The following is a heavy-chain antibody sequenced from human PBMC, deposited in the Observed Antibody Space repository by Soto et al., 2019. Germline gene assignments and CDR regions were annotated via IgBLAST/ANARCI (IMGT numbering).Heavy chain of an antibody. V-gene: IGHV1-46*01. Sequence: QVQLVQSGAEVKKPGASVKVFCKASGYTFTSYYMHWVRQAPGQGLEWMGIINPSGGSTSYAQKFQGRVTMTRDTSTSTVYMELSSLRSEDTAVYYCAREIYCTNGVCYPRGGMDVWGQGTTVTVSS. J-gene: IGHJ6*02. CDR1: GYTFTSYY. D-gene: IGHD2-8*01. CDR2: INPSGGST. CDR3: AREIYCTNGVCYPRGGMDV.